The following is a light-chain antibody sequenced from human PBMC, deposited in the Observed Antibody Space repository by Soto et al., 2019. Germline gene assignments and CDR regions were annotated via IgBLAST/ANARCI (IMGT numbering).Light chain of an antibody. J-gene: IGLJ1*01. Sequence: QSALRQPASVSGSPGQSITISCTGTSSDVGSYNYVSWYQLHPGKAPKLMIYEVSNRPSGVSNRFSGSKSGDTASLTISGLQAEDEADYYCSSYTTRTTLYVFGTGTKVTVL. CDR2: EVS. CDR3: SSYTTRTTLYV. V-gene: IGLV2-14*01. CDR1: SSDVGSYNY.